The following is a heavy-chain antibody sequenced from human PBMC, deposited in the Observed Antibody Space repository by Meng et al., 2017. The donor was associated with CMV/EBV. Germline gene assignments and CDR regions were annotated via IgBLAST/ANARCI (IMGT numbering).Heavy chain of an antibody. CDR1: GFTFSSHA. D-gene: IGHD4-17*01. V-gene: IGHV3-23*01. CDR2: VTDSGGST. Sequence: LTRAATGFTFSSHAMNWVRQAPGKGLEWVSAVTDSGGSTYYADSVKGRFTISRDNSKNALYLQLNSLRAEDSAVYYCARGAGPNDYGRSWGQGMLVTVSS. CDR3: ARGAGPNDYGRS. J-gene: IGHJ5*02.